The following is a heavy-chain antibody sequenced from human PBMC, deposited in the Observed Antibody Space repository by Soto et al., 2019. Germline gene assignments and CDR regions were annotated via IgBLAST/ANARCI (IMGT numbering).Heavy chain of an antibody. CDR1: GFSLTSGVG. D-gene: IGHD2-21*02. CDR2: IYWDDDK. J-gene: IGHJ4*02. V-gene: IGHV2-5*02. CDR3: AHIDPEIVTVGGHGGFDY. Sequence: QITLKESGPTLVRPPQTLTLTCTFSGFSLTSGVGVGWIRQPPGKALEWLALIYWDDDKRYSPSLKNRLTITKNTSKNQVVLTMTKVGPVATATYFCAHIDPEIVTVGGHGGFDYWGQGTLVTVSS.